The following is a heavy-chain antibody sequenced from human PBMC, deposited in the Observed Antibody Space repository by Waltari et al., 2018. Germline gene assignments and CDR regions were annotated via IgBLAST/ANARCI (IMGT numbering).Heavy chain of an antibody. Sequence: EVQLVESGGGLVQPGGSLRLSCAASGFTFSSYWMSWVRQAPGKGLEWVANIKQDGSEKYYVDSVKGRFTISRDNAKNSLYLQMNSLRAEETAVYYCARLRYYYDSSGYDYWGQGTLVIVSS. V-gene: IGHV3-7*01. J-gene: IGHJ4*02. D-gene: IGHD3-22*01. CDR2: IKQDGSEK. CDR1: GFTFSSYW. CDR3: ARLRYYYDSSGYDY.